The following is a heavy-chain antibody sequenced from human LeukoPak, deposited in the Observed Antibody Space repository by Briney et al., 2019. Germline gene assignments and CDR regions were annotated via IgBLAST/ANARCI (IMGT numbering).Heavy chain of an antibody. CDR2: INTDGGDT. D-gene: IGHD1-26*01. Sequence: GGSLRLSCAASGFTFGSYWMHWLRQAPGKGLVWVSRINTDGGDTIYADSVKGRFTISRDNAKNTLFLQMSSLRAEDTAVYYCARDEKIVGASGQDYWGQGTLVTVSS. J-gene: IGHJ4*02. CDR3: ARDEKIVGASGQDY. V-gene: IGHV3-74*01. CDR1: GFTFGSYW.